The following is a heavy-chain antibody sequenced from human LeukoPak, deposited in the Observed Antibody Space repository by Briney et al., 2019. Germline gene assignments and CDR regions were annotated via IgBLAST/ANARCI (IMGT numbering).Heavy chain of an antibody. CDR1: GFTFSSYA. J-gene: IGHJ4*02. CDR2: ISGSGGST. CDR3: AKDRAAAAAYYFDY. Sequence: PGGSLRLSCAVSGFTFSSYAMSWVRQAPGEGLEWVSFISGSGGSTHYADSVKGRFTISRDNSKNTLYLQMNSLRAEDTAVYYCAKDRAAAAAYYFDYWGQGTLVTVSS. D-gene: IGHD6-13*01. V-gene: IGHV3-23*01.